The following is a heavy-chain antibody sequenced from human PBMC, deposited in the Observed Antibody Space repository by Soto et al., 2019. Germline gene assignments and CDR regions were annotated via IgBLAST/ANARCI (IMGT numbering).Heavy chain of an antibody. V-gene: IGHV4-59*08. Sequence: QVQLQESGPGLVKPSETLSLSCTVSGGSISSYHWSWIRQTPGKGLEWIGYVHYSWGSNYNPSLKSRVAISLDTSKSQFSLKLTSVTATYTAGYYCGRQGCGALHGLVDVWGQGTTVTVSS. D-gene: IGHD1-26*01. CDR3: GRQGCGALHGLVDV. J-gene: IGHJ6*02. CDR2: VHYSWGS. CDR1: GGSISSYH.